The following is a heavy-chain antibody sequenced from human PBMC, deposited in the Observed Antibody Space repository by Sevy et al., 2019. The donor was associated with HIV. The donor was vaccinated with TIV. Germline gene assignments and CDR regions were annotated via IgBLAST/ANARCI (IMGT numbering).Heavy chain of an antibody. CDR3: ARDRVDGGIGNFNGMDV. D-gene: IGHD1-26*01. CDR1: GFTFSRYS. V-gene: IGHV3-48*02. Sequence: GGSLRLSCAASGFTFSRYSMNWVRQAPGKGLEWVSYIRSSASTTYYADSVKGRFTISRDNAKSSLYLQMNSLRDEDTAVYYCARDRVDGGIGNFNGMDVWGQGTTVTVSS. CDR2: IRSSASTT. J-gene: IGHJ6*02.